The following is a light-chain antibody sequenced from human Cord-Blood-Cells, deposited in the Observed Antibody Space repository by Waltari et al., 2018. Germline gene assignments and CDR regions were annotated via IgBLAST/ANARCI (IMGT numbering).Light chain of an antibody. J-gene: IGKJ2*01. CDR3: QQRSNWPPPMYT. CDR2: DAS. CDR1: QSVSSY. V-gene: IGKV3-11*01. Sequence: EIGLTQSPATLSLSPGERATLSCRASQSVSSYLAWYQQKPGQAPRLLIYDASNRATGIPARFSGSGSGTDFTLTISSLEPEDFAVYYCQQRSNWPPPMYTFGQGTKLEIK.